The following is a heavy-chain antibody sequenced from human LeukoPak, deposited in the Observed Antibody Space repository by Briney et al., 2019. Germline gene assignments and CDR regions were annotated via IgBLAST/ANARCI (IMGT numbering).Heavy chain of an antibody. CDR1: GFSFSSYA. V-gene: IGHV3-23*01. Sequence: GGSLRLSCAASGFSFSSYAMSWVRQAPGKGLEWVSGISDSGDTTWDADSVKGRFTISRDNYKNTVYLQMNGLRAEDTAVYYCAKNSNWETDYWGQGTLVTVSS. CDR2: ISDSGDTT. CDR3: AKNSNWETDY. J-gene: IGHJ4*02. D-gene: IGHD1-26*01.